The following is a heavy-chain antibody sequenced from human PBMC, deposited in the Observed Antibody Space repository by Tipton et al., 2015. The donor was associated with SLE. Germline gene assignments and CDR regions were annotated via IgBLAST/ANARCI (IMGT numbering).Heavy chain of an antibody. D-gene: IGHD6-13*01. CDR2: INHSGST. CDR3: ARKLYSSSWYNYYYYYYMDV. Sequence: TLSLTCAVYGGSFSIYYWSWIRQPPGKGLEWIGEINHSGSTNYNPSLKSRVTISVDTSKNQFSLKLSSVTAADTAVYYCARKLYSSSWYNYYYYYYMDVWGKGTTVTVSS. J-gene: IGHJ6*03. CDR1: GGSFSIYY. V-gene: IGHV4-34*01.